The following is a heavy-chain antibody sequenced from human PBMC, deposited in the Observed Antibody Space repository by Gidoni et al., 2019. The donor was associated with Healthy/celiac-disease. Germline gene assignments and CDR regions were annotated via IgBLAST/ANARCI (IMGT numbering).Heavy chain of an antibody. CDR3: ARAGPEYSSSSIHYYYYGMDV. J-gene: IGHJ6*02. CDR2: INPNSGGT. CDR1: GYTFTGYY. V-gene: IGHV1-2*02. D-gene: IGHD6-6*01. Sequence: QVQLVQSGAEVKKPGASVTVSCKASGYTFTGYYMHWVRQAPGQGLEWMGWINPNSGGTHYAQKFKGRVTMTRDTSISTAYMELSRLRSDDTAVYYCARAGPEYSSSSIHYYYYGMDVWGQGTTVTVSS.